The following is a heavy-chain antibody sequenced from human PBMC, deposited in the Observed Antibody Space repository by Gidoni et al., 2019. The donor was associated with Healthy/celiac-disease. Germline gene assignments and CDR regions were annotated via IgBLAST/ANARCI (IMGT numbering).Heavy chain of an antibody. CDR1: GYTFTSYY. J-gene: IGHJ3*02. Sequence: QVQLVQSGAEVKKPGASVKVSCKASGYTFTSYYMHWVRQAPGQGLEWMGIINPSGGSTSYAQKFQGRVTMTRDTSTSTVYMELSSLRSEDTAVYYCARSKSRKYYYDSSGYNDAFDIWGQGTMVTVSS. D-gene: IGHD3-22*01. V-gene: IGHV1-46*01. CDR3: ARSKSRKYYYDSSGYNDAFDI. CDR2: INPSGGST.